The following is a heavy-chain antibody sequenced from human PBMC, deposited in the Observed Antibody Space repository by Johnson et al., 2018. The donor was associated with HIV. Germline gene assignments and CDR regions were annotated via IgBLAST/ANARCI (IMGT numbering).Heavy chain of an antibody. CDR1: GFTFSNYA. CDR3: ARDSGSSGRADAFDI. Sequence: QVQLVESGGGVVQPGRSLRLSCAASGFTFSNYAVHWVHQTPGKGLEWVAVISYDGSNRYYADSVKGRFTISIDNAKNSLYLQMNSLRAEDTALYYCARDSGSSGRADAFDIWGQGTMVTVSS. D-gene: IGHD1-26*01. V-gene: IGHV3-30*04. CDR2: ISYDGSNR. J-gene: IGHJ3*02.